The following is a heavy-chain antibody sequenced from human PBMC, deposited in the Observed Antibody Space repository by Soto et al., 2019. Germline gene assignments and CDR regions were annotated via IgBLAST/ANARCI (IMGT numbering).Heavy chain of an antibody. CDR3: ARGWGRIFDY. D-gene: IGHD7-27*01. CDR1: GGSFSGYY. V-gene: IGHV4-34*01. Sequence: QVQLQQWGAGLLKPSETLSLTCAVYGGSFSGYYWNWIRQPPGKGLEWIGEINHSGSTNYNPSLKSRVTLSVDTSKNQCSLKLSSVNAADTAVYYCARGWGRIFDYWGQGTLVTVSS. J-gene: IGHJ4*02. CDR2: INHSGST.